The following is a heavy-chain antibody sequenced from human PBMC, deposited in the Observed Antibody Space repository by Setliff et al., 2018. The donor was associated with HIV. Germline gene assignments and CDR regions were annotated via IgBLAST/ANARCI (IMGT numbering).Heavy chain of an antibody. J-gene: IGHJ6*02. CDR1: GYSISSGYY. CDR3: ARDHMVVTATAGFYYYGMDV. V-gene: IGHV4-38-2*02. Sequence: SETLSLTCAVSGYSISSGYYWGWIRQPPGKGLEWIGSIYHSGSTYYNPSLKSRVTISVDTSKTQFSLKLSSVTAADTAVYYCARDHMVVTATAGFYYYGMDVWGQGTTVTVSS. CDR2: IYHSGST. D-gene: IGHD2-21*02.